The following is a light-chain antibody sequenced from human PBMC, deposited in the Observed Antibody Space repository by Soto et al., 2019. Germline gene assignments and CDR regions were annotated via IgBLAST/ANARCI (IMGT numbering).Light chain of an antibody. V-gene: IGKV1-39*01. Sequence: DIQLTQSPSSLSASVGDRVTITCRASQSIRSYLNWYQQKPGKAPKLLIYAASSLQTGVSSRFSGSGSGTDFTLTISNLQPEDFATYYCQQFDDYPFTFGPGTKVDIK. CDR3: QQFDDYPFT. CDR1: QSIRSY. J-gene: IGKJ3*01. CDR2: AAS.